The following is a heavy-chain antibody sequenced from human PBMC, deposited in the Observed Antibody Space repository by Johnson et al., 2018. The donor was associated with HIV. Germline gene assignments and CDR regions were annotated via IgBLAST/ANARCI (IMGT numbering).Heavy chain of an antibody. D-gene: IGHD6-13*01. CDR3: ARDKGSWFDDAFDI. Sequence: EVQLVESGGGLVQPGGSLRLSCAASGFTVSSNYMSWVRQAPGKGLEWVSAISGSGGSTYYADSVKGRFTISRDNSKNTLYLQMNSLKVEDTAVYYCARDKGSWFDDAFDIWGQGTMVTVSS. J-gene: IGHJ3*02. CDR2: ISGSGGST. CDR1: GFTVSSNY. V-gene: IGHV3-23*04.